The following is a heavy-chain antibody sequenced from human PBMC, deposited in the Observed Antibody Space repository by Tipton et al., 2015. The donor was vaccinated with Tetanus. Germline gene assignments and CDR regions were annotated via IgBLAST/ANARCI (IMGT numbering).Heavy chain of an antibody. D-gene: IGHD3-22*01. J-gene: IGHJ4*02. CDR1: GFTFDDYG. CDR3: ARGYYDSSGYTHDY. Sequence: SLRLSCAASGFTFDDYGMSWVRQAPGKGLEWVSGINWNGGSTGYADSVKGRFTISRDNAKNSLYLQMNSLRAEDTALYHRARGYYDSSGYTHDYWGQGTLVTVSS. CDR2: INWNGGST. V-gene: IGHV3-20*01.